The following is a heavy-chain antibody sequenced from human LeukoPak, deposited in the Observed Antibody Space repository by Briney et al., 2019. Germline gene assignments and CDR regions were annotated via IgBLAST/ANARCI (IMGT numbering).Heavy chain of an antibody. V-gene: IGHV3-7*05. CDR1: GFTFSRYW. CDR2: IKQDGGEK. D-gene: IGHD3-10*01. Sequence: GGSLRLSCAASGFTFSRYWMNWVRQAPGKGLEWVANIKQDGGEKYYVDSVKGRFTISRDNAKNSLYLQMNSLRAEDTAVYYCASGYYVSGSFLAGYFDYWGQGSLVTVSS. J-gene: IGHJ4*02. CDR3: ASGYYVSGSFLAGYFDY.